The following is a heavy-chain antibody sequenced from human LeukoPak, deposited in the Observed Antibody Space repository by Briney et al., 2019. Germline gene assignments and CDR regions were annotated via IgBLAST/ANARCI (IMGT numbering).Heavy chain of an antibody. J-gene: IGHJ4*02. CDR2: ISSNGGST. Sequence: GGSLRLSCAASGFTFSSYAMHWVRQAPGKGLEYVSAISSNGGSTYYANSVKGRFTISRDNSKNTLYLQMGSLRAEDMAVYYCARNPYPYSSSWSSYFDYWGQGTLVTVSS. CDR3: ARNPYPYSSSWSSYFDY. CDR1: GFTFSSYA. V-gene: IGHV3-64*01. D-gene: IGHD6-13*01.